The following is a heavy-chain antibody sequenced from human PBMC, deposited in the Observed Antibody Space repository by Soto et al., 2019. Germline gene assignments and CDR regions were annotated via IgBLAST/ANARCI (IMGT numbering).Heavy chain of an antibody. J-gene: IGHJ4*02. D-gene: IGHD3-10*01. V-gene: IGHV3-74*01. Sequence: EVRLVESGGGLVQPGGSLRLSCAASGFTLSRHWMHWVRQAPGKGLLWLSRISGDGSNTNNADSVKGRFTSSRDNPKNTLYLQMNSLRVEDTAVYFCARGSPYASGSSYFDYWGQGVLVTVSS. CDR3: ARGSPYASGSSYFDY. CDR2: ISGDGSNT. CDR1: GFTLSRHW.